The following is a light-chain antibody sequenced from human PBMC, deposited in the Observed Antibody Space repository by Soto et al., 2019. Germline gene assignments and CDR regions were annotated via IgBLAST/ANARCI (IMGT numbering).Light chain of an antibody. CDR3: QQRSNWPRVT. CDR2: DAS. V-gene: IGKV3-11*01. Sequence: EIVLTQSPGTLSLSPGERATLSCRATESVVSSYLAWYQLKPGQAPRLLIYDASNRATGIPARFSGSGSGTDFTLTISSLELEDFAVYYCQQRSNWPRVTFGGGTKV. CDR1: ESVVSSY. J-gene: IGKJ4*01.